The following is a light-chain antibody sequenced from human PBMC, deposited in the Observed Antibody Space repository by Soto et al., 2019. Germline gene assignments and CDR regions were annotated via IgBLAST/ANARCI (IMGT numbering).Light chain of an antibody. V-gene: IGLV4-60*03. J-gene: IGLJ2*01. CDR3: ETWDSNIRV. CDR2: LEGSGSY. CDR1: SGHRSYI. Sequence: QLVLTQSSSAFASLGSSVKLTCTLSSGHRSYIIAWHQQQPGKAPRYLMKLEGSGSYNKGSGVPDRFSGSSSGADRYLTMSNLQSEDEADYYCETWDSNIRVFGGGTKLTVL.